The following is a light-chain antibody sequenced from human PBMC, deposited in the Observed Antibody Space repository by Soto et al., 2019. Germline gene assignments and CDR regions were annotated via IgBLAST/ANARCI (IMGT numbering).Light chain of an antibody. Sequence: QSVLTQPASVSGSPGQSITISCTGTSSDVGGYDYVSWYQQHPGKAHKLMIYDVTNRPSGVSNRFSGSKSGNTASLTISGLQAEDEADYYCISYASINTYVFGTGTKVTVL. CDR1: SSDVGGYDY. V-gene: IGLV2-14*01. CDR3: ISYASINTYV. J-gene: IGLJ1*01. CDR2: DVT.